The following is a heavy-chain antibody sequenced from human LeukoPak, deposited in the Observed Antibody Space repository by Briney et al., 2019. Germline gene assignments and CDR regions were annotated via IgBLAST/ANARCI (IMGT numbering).Heavy chain of an antibody. CDR3: ASRGRAGGLDY. CDR1: GGSFSGYY. D-gene: IGHD1-26*01. V-gene: IGHV4-34*01. CDR2: INHSGST. Sequence: SETLSLTCAVYGGSFSGYYWSWIRQPPGKGLEWIGEINHSGSTNYNPSLKSRVNISVDTSKNQFSLKLSSVTAADTAVYYCASRGRAGGLDYWGQGTLVTVSS. J-gene: IGHJ4*02.